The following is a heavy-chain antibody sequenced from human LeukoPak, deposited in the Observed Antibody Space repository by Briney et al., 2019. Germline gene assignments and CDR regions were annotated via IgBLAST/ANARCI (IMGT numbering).Heavy chain of an antibody. Sequence: SQTLSLTCAISGASVSSNSAAWNWIRPSPSRGLEWLGRTYYRSKWYKDFAVSVRSRITINPDTSKNQFSLQLNSVTPEDTAVYYCAGGPGTLAYWGQGTLVTVSS. CDR2: TYYRSKWYK. CDR1: GASVSSNSAA. J-gene: IGHJ4*02. D-gene: IGHD1-14*01. V-gene: IGHV6-1*01. CDR3: AGGPGTLAY.